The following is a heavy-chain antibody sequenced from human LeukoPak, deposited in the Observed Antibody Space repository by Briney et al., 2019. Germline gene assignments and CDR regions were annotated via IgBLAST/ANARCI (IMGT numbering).Heavy chain of an antibody. D-gene: IGHD2-2*01. CDR1: GGTFSSYA. CDR2: IIPIFGTA. CDR3: ARDKGCSSTSCLRHFYYYMDV. V-gene: IGHV1-69*13. Sequence: ASVKVSCKASGGTFSSYAISWVRQAPGQGLEWMGGIIPIFGTANYAQKFQGRVTITADESTSTAYTELSSLRSEDTAVYYCARDKGCSSTSCLRHFYYYMDVWGKGTTVTVSS. J-gene: IGHJ6*03.